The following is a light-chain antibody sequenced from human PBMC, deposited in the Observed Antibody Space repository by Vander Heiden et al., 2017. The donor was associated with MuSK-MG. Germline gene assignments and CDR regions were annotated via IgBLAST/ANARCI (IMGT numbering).Light chain of an antibody. Sequence: QSALTQPASVSGSPGQSLTLSCTGTSSDVGGYNYVSWYQQHPGKAPKLMSYDVSNRPSGVSNRFSGSKSGNTASLTISGLQAEDEADYYCSSYTSSSTFVVFGGGTKLTVL. CDR2: DVS. V-gene: IGLV2-14*03. CDR1: SSDVGGYNY. CDR3: SSYTSSSTFVV. J-gene: IGLJ2*01.